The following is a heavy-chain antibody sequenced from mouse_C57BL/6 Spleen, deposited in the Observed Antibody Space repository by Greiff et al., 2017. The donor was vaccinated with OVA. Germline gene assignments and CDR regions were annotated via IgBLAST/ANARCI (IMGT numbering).Heavy chain of an antibody. CDR1: GYSITSGYD. J-gene: IGHJ4*01. CDR2: ISYSGST. V-gene: IGHV3-1*01. Sequence: EVKLVESGPGMVKPSQSLSLTCTVTGYSITSGYDWHWIRHFPGNKLEWMGYISYSGSTNYNPSLKSRISITHDTSKNHFFLKLNSVTTEDTATYYCARNGLYYGAMDYWGQGTSVTVSS. D-gene: IGHD1-2*01. CDR3: ARNGLYYGAMDY.